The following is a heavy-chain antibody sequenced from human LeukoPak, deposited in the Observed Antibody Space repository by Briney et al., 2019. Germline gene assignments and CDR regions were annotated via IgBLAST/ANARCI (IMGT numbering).Heavy chain of an antibody. V-gene: IGHV3-23*01. CDR2: ISGSGGST. CDR3: AKDGGYDILTGYGLYYYYYMDV. Sequence: GGSLRLSCAASGFTFSSYGMSWVRQAPGKGLEWVSAISGSGGSTYYADSVKGRFTISRDNSKNTLYLQMNSLRAEDTAVYYCAKDGGYDILTGYGLYYYYYMDVWGKGTPVTVSS. D-gene: IGHD3-9*01. CDR1: GFTFSSYG. J-gene: IGHJ6*03.